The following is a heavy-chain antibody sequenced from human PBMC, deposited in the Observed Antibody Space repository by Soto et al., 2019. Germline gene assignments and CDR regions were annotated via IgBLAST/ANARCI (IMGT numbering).Heavy chain of an antibody. CDR1: GGSISSGDYY. V-gene: IGHV4-30-4*01. CDR2: IYYSGST. J-gene: IGHJ4*02. D-gene: IGHD3-9*01. Sequence: SETLSLTCTVSGGSISSGDYYWSWIRQPPGKGLEWIGYIYYSGSTYYNPSLKSRVTISVDTSKNQFSLKLSSVTAADTAVYYCASTIAGLRYFDWLQTNFDYWGQGTLVTSPQ. CDR3: ASTIAGLRYFDWLQTNFDY.